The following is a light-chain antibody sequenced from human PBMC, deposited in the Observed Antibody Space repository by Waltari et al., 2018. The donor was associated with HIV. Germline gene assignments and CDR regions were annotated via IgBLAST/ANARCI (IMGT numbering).Light chain of an antibody. Sequence: VMTQSPATGSVSPGERVTPSCRASQTVNSNLDWYQKRAGQAPRLLIYDAATRPTGIPARFSGSWSATEFTLTINNLQSEYSTIKYCQQYNNWPRTFSQATKVQIK. CDR1: QTVNSN. CDR3: QQYNNWPRT. J-gene: IGKJ1*01. V-gene: IGKV3-15*01. CDR2: DAA.